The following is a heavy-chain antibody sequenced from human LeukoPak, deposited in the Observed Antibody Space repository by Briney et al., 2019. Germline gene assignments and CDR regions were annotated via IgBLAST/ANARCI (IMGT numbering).Heavy chain of an antibody. CDR1: GYTFTSYD. V-gene: IGHV1-8*01. D-gene: IGHD5-18*01. CDR2: MNPNSGNT. CDR3: ARGGYSYNYSPRGMDV. Sequence: ASVKVSYKASGYTFTSYDINWVRQATGQGLEWMGWMNPNSGNTGYAQKFQGRVTMTRNTSISTAYMELSSLRSEDTAVYYCARGGYSYNYSPRGMDVWGQGTTVTVSS. J-gene: IGHJ6*02.